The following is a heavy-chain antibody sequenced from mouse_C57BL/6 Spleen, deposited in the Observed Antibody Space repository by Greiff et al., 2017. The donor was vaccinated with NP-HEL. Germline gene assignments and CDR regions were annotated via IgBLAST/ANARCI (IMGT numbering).Heavy chain of an antibody. CDR2: IDPANGNT. CDR3: ASDYYGYDPWFAY. V-gene: IGHV14-3*01. CDR1: GFNIKTTY. J-gene: IGHJ3*01. Sequence: VQLQQSVAELVRPGASVKLSCTASGFNIKTTYMHWVKQRPEQGLEWIGSIDPANGNTKYAPKFQGKATITADTSSNTAYLQLSRLTSEDTAIYYCASDYYGYDPWFAYWGQGTLVTVSA. D-gene: IGHD2-2*01.